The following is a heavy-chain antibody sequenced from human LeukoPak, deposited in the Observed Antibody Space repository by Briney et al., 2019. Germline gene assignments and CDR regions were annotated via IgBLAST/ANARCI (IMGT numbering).Heavy chain of an antibody. CDR3: ARVIVREYYYDSSGYYPLDY. V-gene: IGHV3-74*01. J-gene: IGHJ4*02. Sequence: GGSLRLSCAASGFTFSSYWMHWVRHAPGKGLVWVSRINSDGSSTSYADSVKGRFAISRDNAKNTLYLQMNSLRAEDTAVYYCARVIVREYYYDSSGYYPLDYWGQGTLVTVSS. CDR1: GFTFSSYW. D-gene: IGHD3-22*01. CDR2: INSDGSST.